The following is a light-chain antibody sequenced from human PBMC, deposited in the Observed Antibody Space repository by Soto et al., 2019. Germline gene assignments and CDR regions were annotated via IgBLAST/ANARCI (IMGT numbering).Light chain of an antibody. J-gene: IGKJ1*01. CDR2: KPS. CDR1: QSISSW. CDR3: KQYNSYDHVT. Sequence: DIKMTQSPSTLSASVGDIVTITCRASQSISSWLAWYQQIPGKAPKLMIYKPSSLESGVPSRLIGSGSGTKFTLTISSLQPDDFATDYGKQYNSYDHVTFGKVSKVDIK. V-gene: IGKV1-5*03.